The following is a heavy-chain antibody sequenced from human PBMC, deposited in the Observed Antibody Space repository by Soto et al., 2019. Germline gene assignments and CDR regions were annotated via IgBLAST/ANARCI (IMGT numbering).Heavy chain of an antibody. J-gene: IGHJ4*02. CDR1: GYTFTSYG. CDR3: ARSNIVAVTAAHDYFDY. CDR2: ISAYNGNT. V-gene: IGHV1-18*01. D-gene: IGHD2-2*01. Sequence: XSVKVSCKASGYTFTSYGISWVRQAPGQGLEWMGWISAYNGNTNYAQKLQGRVTMTTDTSTSTAYMELRSLRSDDTAVYYCARSNIVAVTAAHDYFDYWGQGTLVTVSS.